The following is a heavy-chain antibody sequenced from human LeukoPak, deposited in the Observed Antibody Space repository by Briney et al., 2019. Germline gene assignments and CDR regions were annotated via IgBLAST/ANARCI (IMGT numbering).Heavy chain of an antibody. J-gene: IGHJ4*02. CDR2: MNLKSGYT. CDR3: ARVAGSIDY. CDR1: GYSFTTYD. Sequence: ASVKVSCKASGYSFTTYDINWVRQATGRGLEWMGWMNLKSGYTGYAQKFQGRVTITRDTSTSTVYMELSSLRSEDTAVYYCARVAGSIDYWGQGTLVTVSS. V-gene: IGHV1-8*03. D-gene: IGHD1-26*01.